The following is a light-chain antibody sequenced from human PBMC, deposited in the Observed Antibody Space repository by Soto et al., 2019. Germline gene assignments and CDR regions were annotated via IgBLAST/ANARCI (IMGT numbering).Light chain of an antibody. J-gene: IGLJ2*01. CDR1: SSNIGAGYD. Sequence: QSVPTQPPSVSGAPGQRVTICCTGSSSNIGAGYDVHWYQQLPGTAPKLLIYGNSNRPSGVPDRFSGSKSGTSASLAITGLQAEDEADYYCQSYDSSLSGVVFGGGTKLTVL. CDR2: GNS. CDR3: QSYDSSLSGVV. V-gene: IGLV1-40*01.